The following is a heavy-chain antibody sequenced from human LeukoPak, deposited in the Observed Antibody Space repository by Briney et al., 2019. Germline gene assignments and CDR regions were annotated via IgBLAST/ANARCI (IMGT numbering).Heavy chain of an antibody. CDR3: ARFSRSDILTGPFDY. J-gene: IGHJ4*02. V-gene: IGHV4-39*07. CDR1: GGSISSSSYY. Sequence: PSETLSLTCTVSGGSISSSSYYWGWIRQPPGKGLEWIGSIYYSGSTYYNPSLKSRVTISVDTSKNQFSLKLSSVTAADTAVYYCARFSRSDILTGPFDYWGQETLVTVSS. D-gene: IGHD3-9*01. CDR2: IYYSGST.